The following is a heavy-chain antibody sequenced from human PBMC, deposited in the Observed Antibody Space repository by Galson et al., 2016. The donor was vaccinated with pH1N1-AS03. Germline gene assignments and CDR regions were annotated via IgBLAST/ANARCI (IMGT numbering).Heavy chain of an antibody. V-gene: IGHV1-2*04. CDR2: INTDSGVT. J-gene: IGHJ6*02. Sequence: SVKVSCKASGYIFTGFYVHWVRQAPGQGLEWMGWINTDSGVTNYAQKFEAWVTMTRDTSVSTDYMALYGLKSDDTAVYYCARDPRGPCTTATCPTTYYFGMDVWGQGTTVIVSS. D-gene: IGHD2-2*01. CDR3: ARDPRGPCTTATCPTTYYFGMDV. CDR1: GYIFTGFY.